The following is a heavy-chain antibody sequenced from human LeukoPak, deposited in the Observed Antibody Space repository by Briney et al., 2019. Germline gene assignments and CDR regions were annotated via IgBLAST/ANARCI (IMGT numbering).Heavy chain of an antibody. V-gene: IGHV1-69*10. J-gene: IGHJ3*02. CDR1: GGTVNSYA. Sequence: ASVKVSCKASGGTVNSYAISWVRQAPGQGLEWMGEIIPILGGPNYAQKFQGRVTITADKFTSTAYMELSSLRSEDTAIYYCARGRYYDSSGSKDAFDIWGQGTMVSVYS. CDR3: ARGRYYDSSGSKDAFDI. CDR2: IIPILGGP. D-gene: IGHD3-22*01.